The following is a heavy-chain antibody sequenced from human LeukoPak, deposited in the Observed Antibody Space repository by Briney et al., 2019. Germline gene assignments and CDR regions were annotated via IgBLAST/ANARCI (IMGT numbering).Heavy chain of an antibody. Sequence: PGGSLRLSCAASGFTFDDYAMHWARHAPGKGLEWVLGISWNSGSIAYADSVKGRFTVSRDNSKNTLYLQMNSLIAEDTAVYYCAKVGGYSYVMGYWGQGTLVTVSS. V-gene: IGHV3-9*01. CDR1: GFTFDDYA. D-gene: IGHD5-18*01. CDR3: AKVGGYSYVMGY. CDR2: ISWNSGSI. J-gene: IGHJ4*02.